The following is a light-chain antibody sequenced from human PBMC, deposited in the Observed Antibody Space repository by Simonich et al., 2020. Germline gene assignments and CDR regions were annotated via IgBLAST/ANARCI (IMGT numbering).Light chain of an antibody. Sequence: QSALTQPASVSGSPGQSITISCTGTSSDVGGYNYVSWYQQHPGKAPKLMIYVFSKRPSGVSNRFSGSKSGNTASLTISGLQAEEEADYYCSSYTSSSTVFGGGTKLTVL. CDR3: SSYTSSSTV. CDR1: SSDVGGYNY. J-gene: IGLJ3*02. CDR2: VFS. V-gene: IGLV2-14*01.